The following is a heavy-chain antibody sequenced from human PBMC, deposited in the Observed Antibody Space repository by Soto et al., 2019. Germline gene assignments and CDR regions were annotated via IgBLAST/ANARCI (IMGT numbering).Heavy chain of an antibody. CDR3: ARGGSGWPFDY. CDR2: INAGNGDT. V-gene: IGHV1-3*01. J-gene: IGHJ4*02. D-gene: IGHD6-19*01. CDR1: GYNFPNYA. Sequence: GASVKVSCKASGYNFPNYAVEWVRQAPGQRPEWMGCINAGNGDTEYSPKFQGTVTITRDTSASTAYMELSSLKSEDTAVYYCARGGSGWPFDYWGQGTLVTVSS.